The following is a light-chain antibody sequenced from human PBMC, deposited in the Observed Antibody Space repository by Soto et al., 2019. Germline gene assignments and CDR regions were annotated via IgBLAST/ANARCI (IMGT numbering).Light chain of an antibody. J-gene: IGLJ2*01. CDR2: EVT. Sequence: QSALTQPPSASGSPGQSVTISCTGTSSDVGGYDYVSWYQQRPGKAPKLLIHEVTKRPSGVPDRFSGSKSGNTASLTVSGLQAEDEADYWCSSYTTTNTLQVVFGGGTQLTVL. CDR1: SSDVGGYDY. CDR3: SSYTTTNTLQVV. V-gene: IGLV2-8*01.